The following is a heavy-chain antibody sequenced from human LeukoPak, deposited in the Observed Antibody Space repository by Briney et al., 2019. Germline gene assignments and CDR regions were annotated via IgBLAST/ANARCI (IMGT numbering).Heavy chain of an antibody. V-gene: IGHV3-21*01. CDR1: GFTFSSYS. CDR2: ISSSSSYI. J-gene: IGHJ6*03. D-gene: IGHD4-11*01. Sequence: GGSLRLSCAASGFTFSSYSINWVRQAPGKGLEWVSCISSSSSYIYYADSVKGRFTISRENAKNSLYLQMNSLRAEDAAVYYCARELLTYSNHKLGHYMDVWGKGTTVTVSS. CDR3: ARELLTYSNHKLGHYMDV.